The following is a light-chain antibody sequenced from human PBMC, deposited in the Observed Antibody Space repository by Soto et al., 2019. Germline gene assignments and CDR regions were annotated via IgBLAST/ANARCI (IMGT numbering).Light chain of an antibody. CDR1: QNVSSS. Sequence: EIVMTQSPVTLSLSPGDRATLSCRASQNVSSSLAWYQQKPGQGPSVLIYGASTRAGGVPDRFSGSWSGTDFTLTISILEPEYFAVYYCQQYGSPLTFGGGTKVDIK. CDR2: GAS. J-gene: IGKJ4*01. CDR3: QQYGSPLT. V-gene: IGKV3-20*01.